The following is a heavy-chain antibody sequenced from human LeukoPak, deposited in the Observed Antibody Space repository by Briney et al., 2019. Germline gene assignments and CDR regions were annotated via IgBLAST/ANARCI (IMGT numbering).Heavy chain of an antibody. CDR3: ARSQFLSRLEWSPLFDY. J-gene: IGHJ4*02. V-gene: IGHV4-31*03. CDR1: GGSISSGGYY. D-gene: IGHD3-3*01. CDR2: IYYSGST. Sequence: PSETLSLTCTVSGGSISSGGYYWSWIRQHPGKGLEWIGYIYYSGSTYYNPSLKSRVTISVDTSKNQFSLKLSSVTAADTAVYYSARSQFLSRLEWSPLFDYWGQGTLVTVSS.